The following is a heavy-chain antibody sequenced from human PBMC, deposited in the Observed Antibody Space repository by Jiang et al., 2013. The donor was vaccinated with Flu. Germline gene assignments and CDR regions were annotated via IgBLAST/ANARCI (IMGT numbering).Heavy chain of an antibody. CDR2: IDPSDSYT. J-gene: IGHJ4*02. Sequence: GAEVKKPGESLRISCKGSGYSFTSYWISWVRQMPGKGLEWMGRIDPSDSYTNYSPSFQGHVTISADKSISTAYLQWSSLKASDTAMYYCARHGRNSYNEVGAISDYWGQGTLVTVSS. D-gene: IGHD1-26*01. CDR3: ARHGRNSYNEVGAISDY. CDR1: GYSFTSYW. V-gene: IGHV5-10-1*01.